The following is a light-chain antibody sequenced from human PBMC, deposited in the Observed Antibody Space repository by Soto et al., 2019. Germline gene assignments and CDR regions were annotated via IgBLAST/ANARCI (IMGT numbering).Light chain of an antibody. CDR2: KAS. J-gene: IGKJ1*01. Sequence: DIQMTQSPSTLSASVGDRVTITCRASQSISSWLAWYHQKPGKAPKLLIYKASSLESGVPSRFSGSGSGTEFALTINSLQPDDFATYYCQQYNTYPWTFGQGTKVEIK. CDR3: QQYNTYPWT. V-gene: IGKV1-5*03. CDR1: QSISSW.